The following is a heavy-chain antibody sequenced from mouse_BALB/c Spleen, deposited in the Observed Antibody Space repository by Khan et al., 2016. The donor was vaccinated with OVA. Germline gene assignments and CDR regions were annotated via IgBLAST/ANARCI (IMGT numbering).Heavy chain of an antibody. Sequence: QVQLKESGPGLVQPSQSLSITCTVSGFSLSTYGIHWVRQSPGKGLEWLGVIWNDGRTDYNVPFISRLSITKDNSKSQVFFKMNSLQPDDTAIYYCARNSYRYGFTYWGQGTLVTVSA. CDR1: GFSLSTYG. CDR3: ARNSYRYGFTY. D-gene: IGHD2-14*01. J-gene: IGHJ3*01. V-gene: IGHV2-2*01. CDR2: IWNDGRT.